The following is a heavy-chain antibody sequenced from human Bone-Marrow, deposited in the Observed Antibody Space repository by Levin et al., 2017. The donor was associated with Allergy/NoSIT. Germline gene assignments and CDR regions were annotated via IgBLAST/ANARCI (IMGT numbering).Heavy chain of an antibody. CDR3: ARGSMASSYYNLDV. V-gene: IGHV1-69*06. D-gene: IGHD2/OR15-2a*01. CDR2: IIPVFGTP. Sequence: SVKVSCKASGGDIVSNRITWVRQAPGQGLEWMAGIIPVFGTPDYAQKFRDRVTITANKVTNEAYMELTSLRADDTAVYYCARGSMASSYYNLDVWGQGTTVTVSS. J-gene: IGHJ6*02. CDR1: GGDIVSNR.